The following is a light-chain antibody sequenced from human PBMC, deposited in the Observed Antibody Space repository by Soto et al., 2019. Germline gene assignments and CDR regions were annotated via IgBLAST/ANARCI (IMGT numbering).Light chain of an antibody. V-gene: IGLV1-40*01. J-gene: IGLJ1*01. CDR2: GNS. Sequence: QSSLTQPPSLSGAPGQRVTISCTGSSSNIGAGYDVHWYQQLPGTAPKLLIYGNSNRPSGVPDRFSGSKSGTSASLAITGLQAEDEADYYCQSYDSSLSGTYVYGTGTKVNVL. CDR1: SSNIGAGYD. CDR3: QSYDSSLSGTYV.